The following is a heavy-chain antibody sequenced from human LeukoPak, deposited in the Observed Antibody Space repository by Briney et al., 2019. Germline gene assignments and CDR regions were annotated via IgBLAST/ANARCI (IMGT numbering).Heavy chain of an antibody. V-gene: IGHV4-34*01. CDR2: VPPSGST. D-gene: IGHD5-24*01. CDR1: GGPFTDYY. CDR3: TRGRDAYKGGNY. Sequence: TSETLSLTCAVYGGPFTDYYWSWIRQPPGMGLEWIGEVPPSGSTNYNPSLKSRVTISIDTSKNQFFLKLRSMTAADTGVYYCTRGRDAYKGGNYWGQGTLVTVSS. J-gene: IGHJ4*02.